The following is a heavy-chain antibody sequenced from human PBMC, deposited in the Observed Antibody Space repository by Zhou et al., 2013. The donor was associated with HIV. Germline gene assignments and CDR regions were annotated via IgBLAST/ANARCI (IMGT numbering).Heavy chain of an antibody. D-gene: IGHD3-10*01. J-gene: IGHJ6*02. Sequence: QVQLVQSGAEVKKPGSSVKVSCKASGYTLSGFGISWVRQAPGQGLEWVGLINPGDGSTTYAQKFEGRVTMTRDTSISTAYMDLSTLKFDDTAVYYCARDLRDTVSVQGYDYGMDVWGQGTTVTVAS. V-gene: IGHV1-18*01. CDR2: INPGDGST. CDR1: GYTLSGFG. CDR3: ARDLRDTVSVQGYDYGMDV.